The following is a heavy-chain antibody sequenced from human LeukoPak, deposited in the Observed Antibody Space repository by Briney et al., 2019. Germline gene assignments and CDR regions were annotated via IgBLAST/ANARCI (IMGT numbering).Heavy chain of an antibody. D-gene: IGHD2-2*01. CDR2: INPNSGGT. V-gene: IGHV1-2*02. CDR3: ARAGYDIVVVPADY. CDR1: GYTFTGYY. Sequence: ASVKVSCKASGYTFTGYYMHWVRQAPGQGLEWMGWINPNSGGTTYAQKFQGRVTMTRDTSISTAYMELSRLRSDNTAVYYCARAGYDIVVVPADYWGQGTLVTVSS. J-gene: IGHJ4*02.